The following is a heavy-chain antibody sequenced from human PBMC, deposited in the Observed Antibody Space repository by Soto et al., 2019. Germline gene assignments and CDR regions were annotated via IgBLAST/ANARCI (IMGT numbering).Heavy chain of an antibody. CDR3: VRDSARIVVVPRVDGDNWLDP. Sequence: PRLSCAASGFTFSDYFMSWIRQAPGKGLEWVSFISGSSDNIKYADSVKGRFTISRDNAKNSLYLQMNSLRAEDTAVYYCVRDSARIVVVPRVDGDNWLDPWGRGTLVTVSS. V-gene: IGHV3-11*06. D-gene: IGHD2-2*01. CDR2: ISGSSDNI. J-gene: IGHJ5*02. CDR1: GFTFSDYF.